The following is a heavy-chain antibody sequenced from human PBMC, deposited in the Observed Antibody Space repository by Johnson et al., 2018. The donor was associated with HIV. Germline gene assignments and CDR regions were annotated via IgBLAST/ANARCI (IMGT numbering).Heavy chain of an antibody. CDR2: IKQDGSEK. CDR3: GSLGDGHQKGAFEI. J-gene: IGHJ3*02. V-gene: IGHV3-7*02. CDR1: GFTFSSYW. D-gene: IGHD3-16*01. Sequence: EVQLVESGGGLVQPGGSLRLSCAASGFTFSSYWMSWVRQAPGKGLEWVANIKQDGSEKYYVDSLKGRFTISRDNAKRSLFLQMNSLRVEDTAVYFCGSLGDGHQKGAFEIWGHGTMVTVSS.